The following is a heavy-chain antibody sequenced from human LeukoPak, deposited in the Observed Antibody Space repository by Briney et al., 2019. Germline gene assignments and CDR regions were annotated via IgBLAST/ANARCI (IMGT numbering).Heavy chain of an antibody. CDR3: ARAGYYYDSSGYYYVGVDY. Sequence: GASVKVSCKASGYTFTGYYMHWVRQAPGQGLEWMGRISPNSGGTNYAQKFQGRVTMTRDTSISTAYMELSRLRSDDTAVYYCARAGYYYDSSGYYYVGVDYWGQGTLVTVTS. J-gene: IGHJ4*02. CDR1: GYTFTGYY. CDR2: ISPNSGGT. V-gene: IGHV1-2*06. D-gene: IGHD3-22*01.